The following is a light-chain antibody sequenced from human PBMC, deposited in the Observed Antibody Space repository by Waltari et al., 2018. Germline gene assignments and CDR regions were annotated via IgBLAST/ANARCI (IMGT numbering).Light chain of an antibody. V-gene: IGKV6-21*01. Sequence: EIVLTQSPDFQSVTPKEKVTITCRASQDISTSLHWYQQKPDQSPKLLIKYASESFSGVPSRFSGSGSGTHFTLTINSLEAEDAATYYRQQSRSFPLTFGGGTKVEIK. CDR3: QQSRSFPLT. J-gene: IGKJ4*01. CDR1: QDISTS. CDR2: YAS.